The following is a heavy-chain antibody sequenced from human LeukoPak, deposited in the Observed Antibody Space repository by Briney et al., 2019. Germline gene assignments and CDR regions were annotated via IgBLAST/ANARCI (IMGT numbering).Heavy chain of an antibody. V-gene: IGHV3-13*01. CDR1: GFTFSSYD. D-gene: IGHD3-16*01. J-gene: IGHJ4*02. CDR3: ARTRGYYDYV. Sequence: GGSLRLSCAAPGFTFSSYDMHWVRQATGKGLEWVSAIGTAGDTYYPGSVKGRFTISRDNSENTLYLQMSSLRAEDTAVYYCARTRGYYDYVWGEGTLVTVSS. CDR2: IGTAGDT.